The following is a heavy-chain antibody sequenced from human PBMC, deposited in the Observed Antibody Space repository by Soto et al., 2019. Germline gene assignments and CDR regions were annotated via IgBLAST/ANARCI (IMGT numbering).Heavy chain of an antibody. CDR3: ARAHCSGGSCYSVQHWFDP. Sequence: QVQLQESGPGLVKPSGTRSLTCAVSGGSISSSNWWSWVRQPPGKGLEWIGEMYHSGSTNHNPSLESRVTISVDKSKNQFSLKLSSVTAADTAMYYCARAHCSGGSCYSVQHWFDPWGQGTLVTVSS. V-gene: IGHV4-4*02. J-gene: IGHJ5*02. CDR1: GGSISSSNW. CDR2: MYHSGST. D-gene: IGHD2-15*01.